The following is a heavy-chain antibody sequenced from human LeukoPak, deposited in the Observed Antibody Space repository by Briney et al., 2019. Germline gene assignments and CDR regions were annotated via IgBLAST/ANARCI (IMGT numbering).Heavy chain of an antibody. J-gene: IGHJ4*02. CDR2: IIPIFGTA. CDR1: GGTFSSYA. D-gene: IGHD5-18*01. CDR3: ARASSQDTAMAPFDY. Sequence: GASVTVSCKASGGTFSSYAISWVRQAPGQGLEWMGGIIPIFGTANYAQKFQGRVTITADESTSTAYMELSSLRSEDTAVYYCARASSQDTAMAPFDYWGQGTLVTVSS. V-gene: IGHV1-69*13.